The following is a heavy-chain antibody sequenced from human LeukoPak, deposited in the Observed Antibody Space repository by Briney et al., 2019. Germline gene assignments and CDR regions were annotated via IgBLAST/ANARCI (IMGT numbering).Heavy chain of an antibody. J-gene: IGHJ4*02. V-gene: IGHV3-30*18. CDR2: ISYDGSYK. CDR1: GFTFSTSG. CDR3: AKAPIDLVVIPSAMRRNYYFDY. Sequence: PGGSLRLSCAASGFTFSTSGMHWVRQSPGKGLEWMALISYDGSYKDFADSVQGRFTISRDNSKNTLYLQMNSLRTDDTAVYYCAKAPIDLVVIPSAMRRNYYFDYWGQGTLVTVSS. D-gene: IGHD2-2*01.